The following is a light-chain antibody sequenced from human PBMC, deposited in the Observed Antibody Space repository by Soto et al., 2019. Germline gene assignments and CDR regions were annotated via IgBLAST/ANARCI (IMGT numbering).Light chain of an antibody. CDR3: SSYTTSSTLYG. Sequence: QSALTQPASVSGSPGQSITISCTGTSSDVGAYNYVSWYQQYPGKAPKYIIYDVTNRPSGVSYRFSGSKSGNTASLTISGLQAADEADYYCSSYTTSSTLYGFGSGTKRTVL. J-gene: IGLJ1*01. CDR1: SSDVGAYNY. CDR2: DVT. V-gene: IGLV2-14*03.